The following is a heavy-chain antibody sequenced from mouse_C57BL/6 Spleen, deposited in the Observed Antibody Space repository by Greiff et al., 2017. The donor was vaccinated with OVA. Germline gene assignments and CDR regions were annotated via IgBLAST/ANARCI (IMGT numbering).Heavy chain of an antibody. CDR2: IRNKANGYTT. V-gene: IGHV7-3*01. CDR1: GFTFTDYY. D-gene: IGHD2-4*01. Sequence: EVQVVESGGGLVQPGGSLSLSCAASGFTFTDYYMSWVRQPPGKALEWLGFIRNKANGYTTEYSASVKGRITVSRDNSQSILYLHMDALGAEESATYYCAKSYDWCYAMDDWGQGTSVTVSS. J-gene: IGHJ4*01. CDR3: AKSYDWCYAMDD.